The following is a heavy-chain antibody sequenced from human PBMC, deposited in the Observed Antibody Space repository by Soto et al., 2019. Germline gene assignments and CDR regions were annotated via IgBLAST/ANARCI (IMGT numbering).Heavy chain of an antibody. D-gene: IGHD2-21*02. V-gene: IGHV3-30*18. CDR2: ISDDGSNR. Sequence: QVQLVESGGGVVQPGRSLRLSCAASGFTFSSYGMHWVRQAPGKGLEWVAVISDDGSNRYYADSVKGRFTISRDNSKNTLYLKMNSMNAEDTAVYYWAKERVVVTATPDFDYGGQGTLVT. J-gene: IGHJ4*02. CDR1: GFTFSSYG. CDR3: AKERVVVTATPDFDY.